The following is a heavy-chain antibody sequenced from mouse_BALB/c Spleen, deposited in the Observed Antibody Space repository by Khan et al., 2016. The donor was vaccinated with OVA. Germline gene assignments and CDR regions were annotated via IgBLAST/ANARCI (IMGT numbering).Heavy chain of an antibody. V-gene: IGHV14-1*02. CDR1: GFNIKDYY. Sequence: EVELVEPGAELVRPGALVKLSCQASGFNIKDYYVHWVKQRPEQGLAWIGWMDPENGNTIYDPKFQGKASITADTSSNTAYLQLSSLTSEDTAVYYCARRDYEAMDYWGQGTSVTVA. D-gene: IGHD2-4*01. CDR2: MDPENGNT. J-gene: IGHJ4*01. CDR3: ARRDYEAMDY.